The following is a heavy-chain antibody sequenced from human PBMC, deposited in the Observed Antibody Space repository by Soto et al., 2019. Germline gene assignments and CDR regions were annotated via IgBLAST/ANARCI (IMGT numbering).Heavy chain of an antibody. CDR3: ARAIKRWEVNYYFDY. D-gene: IGHD1-26*01. V-gene: IGHV1-69*06. J-gene: IGHJ4*02. CDR1: GSTFNNFA. CDR2: IVVMSNAA. Sequence: QVVLLQSGAEVKEPGSSVRLSCQVSGSTFNNFAFSWVRQAPGQGPEWLGGIVVMSNAADYSQRFQDRVTITADTSTSTLYMELGSLTFDVTAVYYCARAIKRWEVNYYFDYWGQGTLVTVSS.